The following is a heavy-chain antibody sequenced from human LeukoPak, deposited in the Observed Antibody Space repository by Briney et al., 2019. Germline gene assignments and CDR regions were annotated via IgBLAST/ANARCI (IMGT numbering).Heavy chain of an antibody. Sequence: PGGSLRLSCAASGFTVSSDYLSWVRQAPGKGLEWVSVIFSGASTYYADSVKGRFTISRDNAKNTLYLQMNSLRAEDTAVYYCARTAYSDYSLGFWGQGTLVTVSS. CDR2: IFSGAST. J-gene: IGHJ4*02. D-gene: IGHD5-12*01. CDR3: ARTAYSDYSLGF. CDR1: GFTVSSDY. V-gene: IGHV3-66*01.